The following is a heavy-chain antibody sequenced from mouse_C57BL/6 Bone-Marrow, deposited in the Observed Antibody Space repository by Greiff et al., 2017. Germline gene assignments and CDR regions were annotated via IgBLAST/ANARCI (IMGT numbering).Heavy chain of an antibody. D-gene: IGHD1-2*01. CDR3: ARGGYYGIDY. CDR2: IYPRDGST. Sequence: QVQLQQPGAELVKPGASVKLSCKASGYTFTSYWMHWVKQRPEQGLEWIGYIYPRDGSTKYNEKFKGKATLTADKSSSTAYMQLNSLTSEDSAVYFCARGGYYGIDYWGQGTTLTVSS. J-gene: IGHJ2*01. CDR1: GYTFTSYW. V-gene: IGHV1S12*01.